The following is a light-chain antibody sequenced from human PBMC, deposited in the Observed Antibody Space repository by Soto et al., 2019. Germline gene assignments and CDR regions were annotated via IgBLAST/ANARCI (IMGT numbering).Light chain of an antibody. Sequence: DIQMTQSPSSLSASVRDRVTITCRASQGMSNYLAWYQQKPGKVPKLLIYAASTLQSGVPSRFSGSGSGTDFTLTISSLQPEDFATYYCQKYDSAPWTFGQGTKVEIK. V-gene: IGKV1-27*01. CDR3: QKYDSAPWT. J-gene: IGKJ1*01. CDR1: QGMSNY. CDR2: AAS.